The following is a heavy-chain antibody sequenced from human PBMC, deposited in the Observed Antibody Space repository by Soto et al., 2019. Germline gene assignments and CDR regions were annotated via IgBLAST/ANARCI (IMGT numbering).Heavy chain of an antibody. V-gene: IGHV3-30*18. CDR3: AKDPDYGDYGHLDS. Sequence: QVQLVESGGGVVQPGRSLRLSCAASAFTFSNYGMHWVRQAPGKGLEWVAVISYDGSNKYYADSVKGRFTISRDNSKNRLHLQMNSLRAEDTAVYYCAKDPDYGDYGHLDSWGQGTLVTVSS. CDR1: AFTFSNYG. J-gene: IGHJ4*02. D-gene: IGHD4-17*01. CDR2: ISYDGSNK.